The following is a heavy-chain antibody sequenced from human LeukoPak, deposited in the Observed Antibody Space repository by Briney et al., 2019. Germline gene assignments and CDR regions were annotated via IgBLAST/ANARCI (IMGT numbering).Heavy chain of an antibody. Sequence: GGSLRLSCAASGFTFSSYSMNWVRQAPGKGLEWVSYISSTSNIIYYADPVKGRFTISRDNAKNSLYLQMNSLRAEDTAVYYCARGGTAPDWGQGTLVTVSS. CDR2: ISSTSNII. J-gene: IGHJ4*02. CDR1: GFTFSSYS. V-gene: IGHV3-48*04. D-gene: IGHD1-1*01. CDR3: ARGGTAPD.